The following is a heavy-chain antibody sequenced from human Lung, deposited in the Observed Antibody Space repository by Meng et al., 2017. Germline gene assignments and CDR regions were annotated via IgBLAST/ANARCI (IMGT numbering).Heavy chain of an antibody. D-gene: IGHD4-11*01. CDR3: ARGPTTMAHDFDY. J-gene: IGHJ4*02. V-gene: IGHV4-34*01. Sequence: QVRRQQWGAGLLKPSETLPLTCVVSGGSFSDYYWSWIRQPPGKGLEWIGEINHSGSTNYNPSLESRATISVDTSQNNLSLKLSSVTAADSAVYYCARGPTTMAHDFDYWGQGTLVTVSS. CDR1: GGSFSDYY. CDR2: INHSGST.